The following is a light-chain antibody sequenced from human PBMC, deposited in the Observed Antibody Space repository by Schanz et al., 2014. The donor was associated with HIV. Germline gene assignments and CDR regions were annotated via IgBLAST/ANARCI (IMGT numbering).Light chain of an antibody. CDR2: DVN. CDR1: SSDIGAYNY. V-gene: IGLV2-14*03. J-gene: IGLJ2*01. Sequence: QSALIQPASVSGSPGQSITISCTGTSSDIGAYNYVSWYQQHPGKAPKLMIYDVNIRPSGVSNRFSGSKSGSTASLTVSGLQPEDEADYYCSSYAGSYNLGVLFGGGTKLTVL. CDR3: SSYAGSYNLGVL.